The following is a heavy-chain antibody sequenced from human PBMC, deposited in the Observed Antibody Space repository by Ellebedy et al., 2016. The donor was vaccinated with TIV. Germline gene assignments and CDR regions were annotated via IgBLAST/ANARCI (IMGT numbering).Heavy chain of an antibody. CDR2: TSYTRSK. CDR3: ARGERTGTDY. Sequence: MPSETLSLTCSVSGVSITNYYWSWIRQPPGKGLEWVVYTSYTRSKNDNPSLKSRVTISVDTSKNQFSLRLSSVTAADTAVYYCARGERTGTDYWGQGILVTVSS. D-gene: IGHD1-1*01. J-gene: IGHJ4*02. CDR1: GVSITNYY. V-gene: IGHV4-59*01.